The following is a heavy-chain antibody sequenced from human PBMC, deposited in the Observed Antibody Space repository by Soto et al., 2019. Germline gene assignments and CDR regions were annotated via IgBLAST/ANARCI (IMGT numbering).Heavy chain of an antibody. Sequence: EVQLVESGGDLVQPGGSLRLSCAASGFPFSSSWMHWFRQAPGKGLVWVSRINSGGTTSYYADSVKGRFTISRDNAKNTLYLQRNSLRVDDTAVYFCASGGSGTYGRFDPWGQGTLVSVSS. D-gene: IGHD1-26*01. CDR2: INSGGTTS. CDR1: GFPFSSSW. V-gene: IGHV3-74*01. J-gene: IGHJ5*02. CDR3: ASGGSGTYGRFDP.